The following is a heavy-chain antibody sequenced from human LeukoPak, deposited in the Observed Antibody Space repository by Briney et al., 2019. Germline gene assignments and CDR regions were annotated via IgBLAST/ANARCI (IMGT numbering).Heavy chain of an antibody. V-gene: IGHV4-38-2*02. CDR2: IYHSGRT. D-gene: IGHD6-19*01. J-gene: IGHJ4*02. CDR1: GYSLSSGYY. Sequence: TSETLSLTCAVSGYSLSSGYYWGWIRQPPGKGLEWSGSIYHSGRTYYNPSLKSRVPISVDTSKNPFSLKLSSVSAADTAVYYCARDEAGWGQGTLVTVSS. CDR3: ARDEAG.